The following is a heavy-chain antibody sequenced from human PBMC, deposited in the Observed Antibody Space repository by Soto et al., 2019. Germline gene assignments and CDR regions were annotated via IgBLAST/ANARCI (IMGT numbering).Heavy chain of an antibody. J-gene: IGHJ4*02. CDR3: ARGGHVVVVTAALDY. Sequence: QVQLMQSGAEVKKPGASVKVSCKASGDTFSDYYIHWVRQAPGQGLEWMGTVNPSGGHPTYSQHCLGRVTMTRDTSTSTLHMELTSLTSEDTAVYYCARGGHVVVVTAALDYWGQGTLVTVSS. D-gene: IGHD2-21*02. V-gene: IGHV1-46*01. CDR1: GDTFSDYY. CDR2: VNPSGGHP.